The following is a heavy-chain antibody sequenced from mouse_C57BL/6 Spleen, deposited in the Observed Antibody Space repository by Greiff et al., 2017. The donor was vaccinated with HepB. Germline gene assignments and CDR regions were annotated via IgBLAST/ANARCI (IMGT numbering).Heavy chain of an antibody. CDR1: GYSITSGYY. Sequence: ESGPGLVKPSQSLSLTCSVTGYSITSGYYWNWIRQFPGNKLEWMGYISYDGSNNYNPSLKNRISITRDTSKNQFFLKLNSVTTEDTATYYCAREGIYYGSSYDYAMDYWGQGTSVTVSS. CDR3: AREGIYYGSSYDYAMDY. D-gene: IGHD1-1*01. CDR2: ISYDGSN. J-gene: IGHJ4*01. V-gene: IGHV3-6*01.